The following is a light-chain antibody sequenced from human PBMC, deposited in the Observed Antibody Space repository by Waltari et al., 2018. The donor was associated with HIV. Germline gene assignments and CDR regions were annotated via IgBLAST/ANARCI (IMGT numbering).Light chain of an antibody. CDR1: KLGNKY. V-gene: IGLV3-1*01. CDR2: QDN. CDR3: QAWDSNTVV. Sequence: SYELTQPPSVSVSPGQTASITCSGDKLGNKYVCWYQQKPGQSPVLVIYQDNKRPSGIPERFSGSNSGSTATLTISGTQAMDEADYYCQAWDSNTVVFGGGNKLTVL. J-gene: IGLJ2*01.